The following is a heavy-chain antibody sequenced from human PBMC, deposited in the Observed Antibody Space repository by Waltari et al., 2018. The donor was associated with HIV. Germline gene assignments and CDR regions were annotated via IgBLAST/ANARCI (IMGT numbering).Heavy chain of an antibody. J-gene: IGHJ4*02. V-gene: IGHV3-74*03. Sequence: EVQLGESGGGLVQPGGSVRLSCGASGFTFGDYWMHWVRQSPGKGLVGMSRINPSWNRTKDGGSRKGRFTSSEDDAKNTLYLQMNSLRTEDTSVYYCARARAMAGLLDHWGQGTLVTVSA. CDR2: INPSWNRT. CDR1: GFTFGDYW. D-gene: IGHD3-3*01. CDR3: ARARAMAGLLDH.